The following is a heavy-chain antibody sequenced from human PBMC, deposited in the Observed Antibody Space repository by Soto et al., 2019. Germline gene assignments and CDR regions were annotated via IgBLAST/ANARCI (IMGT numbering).Heavy chain of an antibody. Sequence: SVKVSFKASGGTFSSYAISWVRQAPGQGLELMGGIIPIFGTANYAQKFQGRVTITAXXXXXXPXMXLXXXXSGXTAVYYCARGAPSDLDYWGQGTLVTVSS. D-gene: IGHD3-10*01. CDR3: ARGAPSDLDY. J-gene: IGHJ4*02. V-gene: IGHV1-69*13. CDR2: IIPIFGTA. CDR1: GGTFSSYA.